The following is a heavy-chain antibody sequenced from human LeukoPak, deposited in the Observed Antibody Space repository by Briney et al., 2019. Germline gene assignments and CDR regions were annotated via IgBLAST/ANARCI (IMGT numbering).Heavy chain of an antibody. CDR2: IYTSGST. V-gene: IGHV4-4*07. CDR1: GGSISSYY. J-gene: IGHJ5*02. CDR3: ARDSGDGGYNWFDP. Sequence: SETLSLTCTVSGGSISSYYWSWIRQPAGKGLEWIGRIYTSGSTNYNPSLKSRVTMSVDTSKNQFSLKLSSVTAADTAVYYCARDSGDGGYNWFDPWRQGTLVTVSS. D-gene: IGHD7-27*01.